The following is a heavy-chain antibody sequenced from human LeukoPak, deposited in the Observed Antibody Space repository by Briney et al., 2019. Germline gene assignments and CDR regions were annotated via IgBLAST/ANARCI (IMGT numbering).Heavy chain of an antibody. CDR2: IYYSGST. Sequence: SETLSLTCTVSGGSISSSSYYWGWIRQPPGKGLEWIGSIYYSGSTYYNPSLKSRVTISVDTSKNQFSLKLSSVTAADTAVYYCARDEPATHLIVVVPAAIPGRLFDPWGQGTLVTVSS. CDR1: GGSISSSSYY. CDR3: ARDEPATHLIVVVPAAIPGRLFDP. J-gene: IGHJ5*02. D-gene: IGHD2-2*01. V-gene: IGHV4-39*07.